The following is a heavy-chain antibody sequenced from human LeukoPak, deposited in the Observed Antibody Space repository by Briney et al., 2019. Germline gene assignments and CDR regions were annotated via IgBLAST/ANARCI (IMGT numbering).Heavy chain of an antibody. Sequence: GGSLRLSXAASGFTFSSYGMHWVRQAPGKGLEWVAVIWYDGSNKYYADSVKGRFTISRDNSKNTLYLQMNSLRVEDTAVYYCPVEYNSSPYAFDIWGQGTKVTVSS. CDR2: IWYDGSNK. CDR1: GFTFSSYG. D-gene: IGHD2/OR15-2a*01. V-gene: IGHV3-33*01. CDR3: PVEYNSSPYAFDI. J-gene: IGHJ3*02.